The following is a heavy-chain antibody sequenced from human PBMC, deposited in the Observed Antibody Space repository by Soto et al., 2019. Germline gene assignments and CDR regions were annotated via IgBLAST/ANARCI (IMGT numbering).Heavy chain of an antibody. CDR1: GGSISSYY. V-gene: IGHV4-59*01. CDR2: IYYSGST. CDR3: ARDPSGWNGLSWFDP. J-gene: IGHJ5*02. Sequence: QVQLQESGPGLVKPSETLSLTCTVSGGSISSYYWSWIRQPPGKGLEWIGYIYYSGSTNYNPSLKSRVTISVDTSKNQFSLKLSSVTAADTAVYYCARDPSGWNGLSWFDPWGQGTLVTVSS. D-gene: IGHD6-19*01.